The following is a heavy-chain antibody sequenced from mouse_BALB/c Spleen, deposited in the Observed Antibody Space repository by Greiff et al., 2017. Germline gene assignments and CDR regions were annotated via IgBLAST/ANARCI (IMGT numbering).Heavy chain of an antibody. J-gene: IGHJ2*01. Sequence: VKLQESGPGLVAPSQSLSITCTVSGFSLTSYGVHWVRQPPGKGLEWLGVIWAGGSTNYNSALMSRLSISKDNSKSQVFLKMNSLQTDDTAMYYCARSDPYYYGSSYWGQGTTLTVSS. D-gene: IGHD1-1*01. V-gene: IGHV2-9*02. CDR1: GFSLTSYG. CDR2: IWAGGST. CDR3: ARSDPYYYGSSY.